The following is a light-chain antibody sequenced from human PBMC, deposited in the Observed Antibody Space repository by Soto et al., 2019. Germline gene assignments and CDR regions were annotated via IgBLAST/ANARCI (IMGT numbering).Light chain of an antibody. CDR1: QSVNDNY. Sequence: EIVLTQSPGTLSLSPGEKATLSCGASQSVNDNYLTWYQQKPGQAPRLLIYGASSRATGIPDRFSGSGSGTDFTLTISRLEPEDFAVYYCQQYGSSFRYTFGQGTKLEIK. V-gene: IGKV3-20*01. CDR3: QQYGSSFRYT. J-gene: IGKJ2*01. CDR2: GAS.